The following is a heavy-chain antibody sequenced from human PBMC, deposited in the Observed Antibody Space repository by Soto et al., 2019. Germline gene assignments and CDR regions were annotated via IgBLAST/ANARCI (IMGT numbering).Heavy chain of an antibody. D-gene: IGHD2-15*01. Sequence: QVQLVQSGAEVKKPGSSVKVSCKASGGTFSSYAISWVRQAPGQGLEWMGGIIPIFGTANYAQKFQGRVTITADEXXSXAXXELSSLRSEDTAVYYCARDDCSGGSCYSGYYGMDVWGQGTTVTVSS. CDR2: IIPIFGTA. CDR1: GGTFSSYA. CDR3: ARDDCSGGSCYSGYYGMDV. J-gene: IGHJ6*02. V-gene: IGHV1-69*12.